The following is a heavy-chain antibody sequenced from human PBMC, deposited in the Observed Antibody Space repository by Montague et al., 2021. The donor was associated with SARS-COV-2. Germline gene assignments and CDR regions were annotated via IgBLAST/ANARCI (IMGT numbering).Heavy chain of an antibody. CDR2: MKYDGSEQ. CDR3: ARDPNSSGGNMGSF. Sequence: SLRLSCAASGFAFSSSWMSWVRQSPGKGLEWVAIMKYDGSEQYYVDSVXGRFTISRDNARRSVFLQMNSLRAEDTAVYFCARDPNSSGGNMGSFWGRGTLVSVSS. V-gene: IGHV3-7*01. D-gene: IGHD6-19*01. J-gene: IGHJ4*01. CDR1: GFAFSSSW.